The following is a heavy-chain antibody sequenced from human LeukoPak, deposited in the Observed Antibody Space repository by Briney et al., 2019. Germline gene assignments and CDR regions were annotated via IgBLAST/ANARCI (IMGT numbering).Heavy chain of an antibody. CDR2: ISAYNGNT. V-gene: IGHV1-18*01. Sequence: ASVKVSCKASGYTFISYGISWVRQAPGQGLEWMGWISAYNGNTKYAQKLQDRVTLTTDTSTSTAYMELRSLRSDDTAVYYCARGNRITIFGVVHNFDAFDIWGQGTLVTVSS. CDR1: GYTFISYG. CDR3: ARGNRITIFGVVHNFDAFDI. J-gene: IGHJ3*02. D-gene: IGHD3-3*01.